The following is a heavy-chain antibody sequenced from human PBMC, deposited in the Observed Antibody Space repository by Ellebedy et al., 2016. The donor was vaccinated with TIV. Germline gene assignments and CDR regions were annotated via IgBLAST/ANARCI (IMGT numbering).Heavy chain of an antibody. D-gene: IGHD2-15*01. CDR3: TSLAVGHTTGCCRYYFDY. V-gene: IGHV3-23*01. J-gene: IGHJ4*02. CDR1: GFTFSSYA. CDR2: IGLSDTTT. Sequence: GESLKISCAASGFTFSSYAMNWVRQAPGKGLEWVSGIGLSDTTTYYSDSVRGRFTISRDNSKNTVYLQMNSLRAEDTAVYFCTSLAVGHTTGCCRYYFDYWGLGTLVTVSS.